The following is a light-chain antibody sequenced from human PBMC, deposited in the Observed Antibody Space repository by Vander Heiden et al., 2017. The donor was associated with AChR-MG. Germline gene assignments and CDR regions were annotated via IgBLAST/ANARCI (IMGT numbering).Light chain of an antibody. V-gene: IGKV3-11*01. J-gene: IGKJ4*01. CDR2: DAS. CDR1: QSVSSY. CDR3: QQRSNWPT. Sequence: PGERATLSCRASQSVSSYLAWYQQKPGQAPRLLIYDASNRATGIPARFSGSGSGTDFTLTISSLEPEDFAVYYCQQRSNWPTFGGGTRVEIK.